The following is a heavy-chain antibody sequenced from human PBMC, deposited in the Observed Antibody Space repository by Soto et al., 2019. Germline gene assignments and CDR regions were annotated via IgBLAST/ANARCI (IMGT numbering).Heavy chain of an antibody. D-gene: IGHD1-1*01. CDR1: GYSFPSYW. V-gene: IGHV5-51*01. CDR3: ASTNWNYDYYYGMDV. J-gene: IGHJ6*02. CDR2: IYPGDSDT. Sequence: PGASLKISCKGSGYSFPSYWIGWVRQMPGKGLEWMGIIYPGDSDTRYSPSFQGQVTISADKSISTAYLQWRSLKASDTAMYYCASTNWNYDYYYGMDVWGQGTTVTVSS.